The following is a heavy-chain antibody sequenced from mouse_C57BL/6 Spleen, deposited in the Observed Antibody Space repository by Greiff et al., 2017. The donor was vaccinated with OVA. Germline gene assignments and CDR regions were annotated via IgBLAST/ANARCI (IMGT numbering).Heavy chain of an antibody. CDR3: ARGGVYFDY. Sequence: QVQLQQPGAELVKPGASVTLSCKASGYTFTSYWMHWVKQRPGQGLEWIGMIHPNSGSTNYNEKFKSKATLTVDKSSSTAYMQRSSLTSEDSAVYYCARGGVYFDYWGQGTTLTVSS. V-gene: IGHV1-64*01. CDR1: GYTFTSYW. CDR2: IHPNSGST. J-gene: IGHJ2*01.